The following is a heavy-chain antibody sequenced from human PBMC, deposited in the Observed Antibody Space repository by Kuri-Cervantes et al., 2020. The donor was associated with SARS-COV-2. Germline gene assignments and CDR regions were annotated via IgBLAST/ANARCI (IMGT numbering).Heavy chain of an antibody. CDR3: ARRGYSSGWYLPGTDY. Sequence: SETLSLTCTVSGGSISGDYWSWIRQPPGKGLEWIGYIYYSGSTNYNPSLKSRVTISVDTSKNQFSLKLSSVTAADTAVYYCARRGYSSGWYLPGTDYWGQGTLVTVSS. J-gene: IGHJ4*02. CDR1: GGSISGDY. V-gene: IGHV4-59*08. D-gene: IGHD6-19*01. CDR2: IYYSGST.